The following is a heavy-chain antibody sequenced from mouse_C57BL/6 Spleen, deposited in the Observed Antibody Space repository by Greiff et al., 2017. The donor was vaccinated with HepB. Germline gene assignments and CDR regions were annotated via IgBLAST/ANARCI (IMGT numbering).Heavy chain of an antibody. D-gene: IGHD1-1*01. J-gene: IGHJ4*01. CDR3: ASSLSTTVVATDAMDY. V-gene: IGHV5-17*01. Sequence: EVQLVESGGGLVKPGGSLKLSCAASGFTFSDYGMHWVRQAPEKGLEWVAYISSGSSTIYYADTVKGRFTIARDNAKNTLFLQMTSLRSEDTAMYYCASSLSTTVVATDAMDYWGQGTSVTVSS. CDR1: GFTFSDYG. CDR2: ISSGSSTI.